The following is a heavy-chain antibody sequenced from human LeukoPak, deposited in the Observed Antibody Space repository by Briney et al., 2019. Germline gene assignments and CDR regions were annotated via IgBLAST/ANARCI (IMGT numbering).Heavy chain of an antibody. D-gene: IGHD6-19*01. CDR2: ISSSGSTI. V-gene: IGHV3-11*01. J-gene: IGHJ3*02. CDR3: AKAVAGTPNDAFDI. Sequence: GGSLRLSCAASGFTFSDYCMSWIRQAPGKGLEWVSYISSSGSTIYYADSVKGRFTISRDNSKNTLYLQMNSLRAEDTAVYYCAKAVAGTPNDAFDIWGQGTMVTVSS. CDR1: GFTFSDYC.